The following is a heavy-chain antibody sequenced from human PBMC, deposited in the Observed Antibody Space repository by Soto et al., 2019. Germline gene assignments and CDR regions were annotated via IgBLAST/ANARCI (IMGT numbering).Heavy chain of an antibody. J-gene: IGHJ4*02. V-gene: IGHV3-33*01. D-gene: IGHD6-6*01. CDR3: ARGSSGSSSSIFDY. Sequence: GGSLRLSCAASGFTFSSYGMHWVRQAPGKGLEWVAVIWYDGSNKYYADSVKGRFTISRDNSKNTLYLQMNSLRAEDTAVYYCARGSSGSSSSIFDYWCQGTLVTVSS. CDR1: GFTFSSYG. CDR2: IWYDGSNK.